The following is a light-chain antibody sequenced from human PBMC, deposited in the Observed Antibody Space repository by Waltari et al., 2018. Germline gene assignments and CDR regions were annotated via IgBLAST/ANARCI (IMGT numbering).Light chain of an antibody. J-gene: IGKJ2*01. V-gene: IGKV3-15*01. CDR1: QRITSH. Sequence: ETVMTQSPAILSVSPGASATLSCRASQRITSHLAWYQQQPDQAPRPLIYGASTRAAGSQARFSGGGSGTEVMLTISSLQSEDFATDHGQQYKNWPLYTFGQGTKLEI. CDR2: GAS. CDR3: QQYKNWPLYT.